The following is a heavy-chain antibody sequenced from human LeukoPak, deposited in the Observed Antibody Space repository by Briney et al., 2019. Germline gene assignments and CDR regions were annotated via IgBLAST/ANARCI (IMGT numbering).Heavy chain of an antibody. CDR1: DDSISRSSYY. CDR2: FYYSGFT. J-gene: IGHJ4*02. Sequence: SSETLSLTCSVSDDSISRSSYYWGWIRQPPGKGLEWIGTFYYSGFTYYNPSLKNRVTISVDTSKNQFSLKLSSVTAEDTAVYYCARLKVGTTHPDYWGQGTLDTVSS. V-gene: IGHV4-39*01. D-gene: IGHD1-26*01. CDR3: ARLKVGTTHPDY.